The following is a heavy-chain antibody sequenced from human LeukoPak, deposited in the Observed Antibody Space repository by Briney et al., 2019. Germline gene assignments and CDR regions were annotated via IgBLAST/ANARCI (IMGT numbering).Heavy chain of an antibody. J-gene: IGHJ4*02. Sequence: SQTLSLTFAISGDSVSSNSAAWNWIRQSPSRGLEWLGRTYYRSKWYNDYAVSVKSRITINPDTSKNQFSLQLNSVTPEDTAVYYCARVVYYYDSSGYYPFDYWGQGTLVTVSS. CDR3: ARVVYYYDSSGYYPFDY. CDR2: TYYRSKWYN. CDR1: GDSVSSNSAA. D-gene: IGHD3-22*01. V-gene: IGHV6-1*01.